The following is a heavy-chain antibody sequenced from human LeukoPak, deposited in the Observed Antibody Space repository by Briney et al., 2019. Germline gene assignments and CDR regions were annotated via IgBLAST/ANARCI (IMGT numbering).Heavy chain of an antibody. CDR1: GFTFSSYW. Sequence: GGSLRLSCAASGFTFSSYWMHWVRQAPGKGLVWVSHIKTDGRNTNYADSVKGRFTISRDNSKNTLYLQMNSLRAEDTAVYYCAREAVTRNYFDYWGQGTLVTVSS. J-gene: IGHJ4*02. CDR2: IKTDGRNT. CDR3: AREAVTRNYFDY. V-gene: IGHV3-74*01. D-gene: IGHD4-17*01.